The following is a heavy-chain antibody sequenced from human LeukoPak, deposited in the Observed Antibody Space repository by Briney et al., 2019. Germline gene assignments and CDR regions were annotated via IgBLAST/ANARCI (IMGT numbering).Heavy chain of an antibody. V-gene: IGHV4-39*01. Sequence: SETLSLTCTVSGGSISSRSYYWGWIRQPPGKGLEWIGSFFYSGSNYYNPSLKSRVTISVDTSKIQFSLRLTSVTAADTAVYYCATSAGDLEDYWGQGTLVTVSS. CDR2: FFYSGSN. D-gene: IGHD4-17*01. CDR1: GGSISSRSYY. CDR3: ATSAGDLEDY. J-gene: IGHJ4*02.